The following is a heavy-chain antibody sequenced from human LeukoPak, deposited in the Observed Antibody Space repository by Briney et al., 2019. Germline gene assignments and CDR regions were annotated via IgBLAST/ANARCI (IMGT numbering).Heavy chain of an antibody. CDR1: GYTFTGHY. V-gene: IGHV1-2*02. D-gene: IGHD3-10*01. CDR2: INPNSGGT. J-gene: IGHJ5*02. CDR3: ARFGSRRTWFDP. Sequence: ASVKLSCKAPGYTFTGHYLYWVRQAPGQGLEWMGWINPNSGGTNFARKFQGRVTMTRDTSISTAHMELSRLRSDDTAVYYCARFGSRRTWFDPWRPGTLVSVCS.